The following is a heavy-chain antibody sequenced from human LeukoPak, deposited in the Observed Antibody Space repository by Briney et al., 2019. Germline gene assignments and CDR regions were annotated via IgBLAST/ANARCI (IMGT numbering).Heavy chain of an antibody. V-gene: IGHV3-33*01. CDR2: IWYDGSNK. J-gene: IGHJ4*02. CDR3: ARDDSSSWLPWDY. Sequence: PGRSLRLSCAASGFTFSSYGMHWVRQAPGKGLEWVAVIWYDGSNKYYADSVKGRFTISRDNSKNTPYLQMNSLRAEDTAVYYCARDDSSSWLPWDYWGQGTLVTVSS. D-gene: IGHD6-13*01. CDR1: GFTFSSYG.